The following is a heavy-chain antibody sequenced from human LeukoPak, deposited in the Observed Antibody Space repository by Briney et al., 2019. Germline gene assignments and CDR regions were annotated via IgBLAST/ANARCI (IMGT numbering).Heavy chain of an antibody. CDR3: VKRDWRNFDL. CDR2: ISYDGSNK. CDR1: GFTFSSYA. D-gene: IGHD3/OR15-3a*01. V-gene: IGHV3-30-3*02. J-gene: IGHJ2*01. Sequence: GGSLRLSCAASGFTFSSYAMHWVRQAPGNGLEWVAVISYDGSNKYYADSVKGRFTISRDNSKNTLYLQMNSLRAEDTAVYYCVKRDWRNFDLWGRGTLVTVSS.